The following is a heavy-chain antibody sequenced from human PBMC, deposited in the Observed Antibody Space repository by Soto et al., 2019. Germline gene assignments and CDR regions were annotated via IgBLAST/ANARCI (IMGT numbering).Heavy chain of an antibody. D-gene: IGHD5-12*01. J-gene: IGHJ2*01. CDR1: VGTFSSYT. CDR3: ARGNHRWLQLWYFDL. CDR2: IITIFGTA. Sequence: QVQLVQSGAEVKKPGSSVTVSCKASVGTFSSYTISWVRQAPGQGLEWMGGIITIFGTANYAQKFQGRVTITADESTSTAYMELSGLRSEDTAVYYCARGNHRWLQLWYFDLWGRGTLVTVSS. V-gene: IGHV1-69*12.